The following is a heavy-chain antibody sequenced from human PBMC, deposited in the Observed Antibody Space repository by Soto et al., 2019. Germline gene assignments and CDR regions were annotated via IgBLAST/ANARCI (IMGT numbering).Heavy chain of an antibody. Sequence: ETLSLTCTVSGAALSSGGYFYTWFGQPPGKGLEWIGYIYYSGSTNYNPSLKSRVTISVDTSKNQFSLKLSSVTAADTAVYYCARALAVAGPIGSWFDPWGQGTLVTVSS. CDR2: IYYSGST. CDR1: GAALSSGGYF. J-gene: IGHJ5*02. CDR3: ARALAVAGPIGSWFDP. D-gene: IGHD6-19*01. V-gene: IGHV4-61*08.